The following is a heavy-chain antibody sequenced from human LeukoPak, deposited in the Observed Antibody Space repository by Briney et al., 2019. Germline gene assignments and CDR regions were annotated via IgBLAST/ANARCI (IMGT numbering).Heavy chain of an antibody. CDR1: GFTFSSYG. CDR3: ARSIAVADPIDY. CDR2: IRYDGSNK. D-gene: IGHD6-19*01. J-gene: IGHJ4*02. V-gene: IGHV3-30*02. Sequence: GGSLRLSCAASGFTFSSYGMHWVRQAPGKGLEWVAFIRYDGSNKYYADSVKGRFTISRDNSKNTLYLQMNSLRAEDTAVYYCARSIAVADPIDYWGQGTLVTVSS.